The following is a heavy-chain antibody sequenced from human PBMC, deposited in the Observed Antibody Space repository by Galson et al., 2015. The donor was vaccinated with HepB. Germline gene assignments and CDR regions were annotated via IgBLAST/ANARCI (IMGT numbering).Heavy chain of an antibody. V-gene: IGHV3-30*18. CDR3: AKEEEDGLWSGFYTGNVFGV. J-gene: IGHJ3*01. D-gene: IGHD3-3*01. CDR1: GFNLSNYA. Sequence: SLRLSCAASGFNLSNYAMHWVRQTPGKGLESLAVISYDGSDKYSTDSVKGRFTISRDNSKNILYLQMNSLTVEDMAVYHCAKEEEDGLWSGFYTGNVFGVWGQGTLVTVSS. CDR2: ISYDGSDK.